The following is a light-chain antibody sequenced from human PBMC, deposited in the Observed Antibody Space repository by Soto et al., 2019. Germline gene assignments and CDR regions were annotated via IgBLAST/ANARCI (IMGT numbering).Light chain of an antibody. CDR2: ATS. V-gene: IGKV1-9*01. J-gene: IGKJ1*01. Sequence: IQFTKSPSSLSASVGDRVTITCRASQGISSYLAWYQQKPGKAPKLLIYATSTLQSGVPSRFSGSGSGTDFTLTISSLQPEDFATYYCQQLNSYPLTFGQGTKVDIK. CDR1: QGISSY. CDR3: QQLNSYPLT.